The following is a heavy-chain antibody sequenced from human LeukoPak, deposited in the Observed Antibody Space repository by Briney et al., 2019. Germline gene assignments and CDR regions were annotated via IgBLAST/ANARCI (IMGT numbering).Heavy chain of an antibody. J-gene: IGHJ5*02. CDR3: AREGSTSGTNWFDP. Sequence: SETLSLTCAVSDYSITSYYYWGWIRQPPGKGLEWIGSIYHSGSTYYNPSLKSRVTISVDTSKNQFSLKLTSVTAADTAVYYCAREGSTSGTNWFDPWGQGPLVTVSS. CDR1: DYSITSYYY. V-gene: IGHV4-38-2*02. D-gene: IGHD3-10*01. CDR2: IYHSGST.